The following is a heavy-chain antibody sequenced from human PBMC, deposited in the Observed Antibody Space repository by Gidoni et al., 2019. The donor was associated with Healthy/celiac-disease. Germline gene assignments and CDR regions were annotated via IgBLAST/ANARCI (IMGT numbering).Heavy chain of an antibody. CDR3: AREPGIAAAGTALDAFDI. Sequence: QVQLQESGPGLVKPSETLSLTCTVSGGSISSYYWSWIRQPPGKGLEWIGYIYYSGSTNYNPSLKSRVTISVDTSKNQFSLKLSSVTAADTAVYYCAREPGIAAAGTALDAFDIWGQGTMVTVSS. J-gene: IGHJ3*02. CDR1: GGSISSYY. CDR2: IYYSGST. V-gene: IGHV4-59*01. D-gene: IGHD6-13*01.